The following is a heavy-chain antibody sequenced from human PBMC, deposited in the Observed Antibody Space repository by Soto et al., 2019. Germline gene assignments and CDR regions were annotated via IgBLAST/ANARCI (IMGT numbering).Heavy chain of an antibody. J-gene: IGHJ6*02. CDR1: GFTFSNFD. Sequence: QVQLVESGGGVVQPGRSLRLSCAASGFTFSNFDMYWVRQAPGKGLEWVAIISFGGRSNYYADSVKDRFTISRDDSKNTLFLQMNSLSAEDTAVYYCAKDSGVDTNPWSPMYCYYVMDVWGQVTTVTVSS. V-gene: IGHV3-30*18. CDR3: AKDSGVDTNPWSPMYCYYVMDV. CDR2: ISFGGRSN. D-gene: IGHD3-3*01.